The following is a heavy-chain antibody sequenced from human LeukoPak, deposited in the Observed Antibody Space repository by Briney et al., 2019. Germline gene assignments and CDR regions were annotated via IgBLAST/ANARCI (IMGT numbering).Heavy chain of an antibody. J-gene: IGHJ4*02. D-gene: IGHD5-18*01. V-gene: IGHV3-30*04. Sequence: GGSLRLSCAASGFTFSSYAMHWVRQAPGKGLEWVAVISYDGSNKYYADSVKGRFTISRDNSKNTLYLQMNSLRAEDTAVYYCARELGYSYGYFDYWGQGTLVTVPS. CDR1: GFTFSSYA. CDR3: ARELGYSYGYFDY. CDR2: ISYDGSNK.